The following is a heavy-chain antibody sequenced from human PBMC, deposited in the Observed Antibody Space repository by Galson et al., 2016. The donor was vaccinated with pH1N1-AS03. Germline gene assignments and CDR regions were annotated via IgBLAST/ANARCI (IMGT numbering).Heavy chain of an antibody. CDR2: TYCRSRWYN. CDR1: GDSVSSDSAA. V-gene: IGHV6-1*01. D-gene: IGHD4-17*01. CDR3: VRDFYGDVFGY. J-gene: IGHJ4*02. Sequence: CAISGDSVSSDSAAWNWIRQSPSRGLEWLGRTYCRSRWYNDYAPSLSSRVSFTADTSKNQFSLHLTSVTPEDSATYFCVRDFYGDVFGYWGQGTLVTVSS.